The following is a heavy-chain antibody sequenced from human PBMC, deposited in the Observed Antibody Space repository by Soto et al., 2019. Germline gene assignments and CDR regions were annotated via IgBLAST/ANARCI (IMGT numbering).Heavy chain of an antibody. V-gene: IGHV3-23*01. Sequence: GGSLRLSCAASGFTFSSYAMSWVRQAPGKGLEWVSAISGSGGSTYYADSVKGRFTISRDNSKNTLYLQMNSLRAEDTAVYYCANSWQWPFGVYGAFDIWGQGTMVTVSS. J-gene: IGHJ3*02. CDR1: GFTFSSYA. CDR2: ISGSGGST. D-gene: IGHD6-19*01. CDR3: ANSWQWPFGVYGAFDI.